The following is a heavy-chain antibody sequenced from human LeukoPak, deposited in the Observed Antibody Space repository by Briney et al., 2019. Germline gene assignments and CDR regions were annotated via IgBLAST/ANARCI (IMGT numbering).Heavy chain of an antibody. CDR2: IYYSGNT. J-gene: IGHJ3*02. Sequence: SETLSLTCTVSGGSISGDHWNWIRHPPGKGLEWIGYIYYSGNTNYNPSLKSRVTISVDTSKNQFSLKLNSVTAADTAVYYCARRNDFGIWGQGTMVTVSS. V-gene: IGHV4-59*08. CDR3: ARRNDFGI. CDR1: GGSISGDH.